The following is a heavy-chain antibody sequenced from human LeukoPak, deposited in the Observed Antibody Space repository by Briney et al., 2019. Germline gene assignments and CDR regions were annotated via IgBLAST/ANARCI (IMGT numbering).Heavy chain of an antibody. J-gene: IGHJ4*02. D-gene: IGHD6-19*01. Sequence: GGSLRLSCAASGFTFRSCEMNWVRQAPGKGLEWLSYISGSGSSVYYADSVKGRFTISRDNAKNSLYLQMNSLRAEDTAVYYCARSRGAGPGAYFDYWGQGTLITVSS. V-gene: IGHV3-48*03. CDR3: ARSRGAGPGAYFDY. CDR1: GFTFRSCE. CDR2: ISGSGSSV.